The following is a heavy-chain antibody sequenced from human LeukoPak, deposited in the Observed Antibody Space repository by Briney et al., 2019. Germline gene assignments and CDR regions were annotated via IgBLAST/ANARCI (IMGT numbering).Heavy chain of an antibody. V-gene: IGHV1-8*01. D-gene: IGHD6-6*01. CDR3: ARVGTAARKYYYYYMDV. CDR1: GYTLTSYD. CDR2: MNPNSGNT. J-gene: IGHJ6*03. Sequence: ASVKVSCKASGYTLTSYDINWLRQATGQGLEWMGWMNPNSGNTGYAQKFQGRVTMTRNTSISTAYMELSSLRPEDTAVYYCARVGTAARKYYYYYMDVWGKGTTVTVSS.